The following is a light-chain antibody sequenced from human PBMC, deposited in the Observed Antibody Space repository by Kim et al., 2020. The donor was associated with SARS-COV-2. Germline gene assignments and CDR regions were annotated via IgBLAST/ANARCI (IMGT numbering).Light chain of an antibody. Sequence: SYELTQPLSVSVALGQTARITCGGNNIGSKNVHWYQQKPGQAPVLVIYRDSNRPSGIPERFSGSNSGNTATLTISSAQAGDEADYYCQVWDSSNVVFGGG. CDR3: QVWDSSNVV. J-gene: IGLJ2*01. CDR2: RDS. V-gene: IGLV3-9*01. CDR1: NIGSKN.